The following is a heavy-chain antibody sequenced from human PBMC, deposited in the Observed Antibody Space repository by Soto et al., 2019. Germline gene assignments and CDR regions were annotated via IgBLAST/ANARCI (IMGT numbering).Heavy chain of an antibody. CDR1: GGSISSGGYY. V-gene: IGHV4-31*03. CDR2: IYYSGST. CDR3: ARVWYGSGSSFFDY. Sequence: SETLSLNCTVSGGSISSGGYYWSWIRQHPGKGLEWIGYIYYSGSTYYNPSLKSRVTISVDTSKNQFSLKLSSVTAADTAVYYCARVWYGSGSSFFDYWGQGTLVTVSS. J-gene: IGHJ4*02. D-gene: IGHD6-19*01.